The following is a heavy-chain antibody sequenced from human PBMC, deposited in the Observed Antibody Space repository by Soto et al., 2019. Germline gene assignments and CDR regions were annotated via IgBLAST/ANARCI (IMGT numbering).Heavy chain of an antibody. CDR3: ARHGRGVGARPLDY. D-gene: IGHD1-26*01. CDR2: IFSNDEK. J-gene: IGHJ4*02. Sequence: QVTLKESGPVLVKPTETLTLTCTVSGFSLSNARMGVSWIRQPPGKALEWLAHIFSNDEKSYSTSLKSRLTICKDTSKSQVVLNMTNMVPVDTATYYCARHGRGVGARPLDYWGQGTLVTVSS. CDR1: GFSLSNARMG. V-gene: IGHV2-26*01.